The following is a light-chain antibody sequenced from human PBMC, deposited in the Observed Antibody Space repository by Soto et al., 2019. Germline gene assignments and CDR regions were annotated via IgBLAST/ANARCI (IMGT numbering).Light chain of an antibody. Sequence: QSVLTQPPSVSGAPGQRVTISCTGSSSNIGAGYDVHWYQQLPGTVPKLLIYGNSNRPSGVSDRFSGSKSDTSASLAITGLQTEDEADYYCQSYDRSLSGYVFGTGTKLTVL. CDR3: QSYDRSLSGYV. CDR2: GNS. CDR1: SSNIGAGYD. V-gene: IGLV1-40*01. J-gene: IGLJ1*01.